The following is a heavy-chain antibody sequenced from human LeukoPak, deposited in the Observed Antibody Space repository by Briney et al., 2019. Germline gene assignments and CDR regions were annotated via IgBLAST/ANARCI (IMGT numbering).Heavy chain of an antibody. D-gene: IGHD4-17*01. Sequence: GGSLRLSCAASGFTFSNYWMYWVRQAQGKGLGWVSHLNRDGSSATYADSVKGRFTISRDNAKNTVYLQMNSLRAEDTAVYYCARADGDYRNFDFWGQGTLVTVSS. CDR2: LNRDGSSA. CDR1: GFTFSNYW. CDR3: ARADGDYRNFDF. V-gene: IGHV3-74*01. J-gene: IGHJ4*02.